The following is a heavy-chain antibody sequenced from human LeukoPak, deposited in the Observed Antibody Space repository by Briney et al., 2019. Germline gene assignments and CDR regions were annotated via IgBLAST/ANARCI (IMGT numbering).Heavy chain of an antibody. CDR3: ARVREWEEISGAIPDYFDY. Sequence: TSVKVSCKASGYTFTGHYIHWVRQAPEHGLEWMGWIEPNSGATNHAQKFQGRVTMTRDTSTNTAYMELSSLTSDDTAVYYCARVREWEEISGAIPDYFDYWGQGTLVTVSS. CDR2: IEPNSGAT. CDR1: GYTFTGHY. V-gene: IGHV1-2*02. J-gene: IGHJ4*02. D-gene: IGHD1-26*01.